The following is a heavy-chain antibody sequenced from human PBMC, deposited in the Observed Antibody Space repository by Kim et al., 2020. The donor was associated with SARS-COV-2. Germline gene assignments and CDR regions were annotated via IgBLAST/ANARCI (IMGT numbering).Heavy chain of an antibody. CDR2: VSYAVGRT. CDR3: AKDGYGSGAYYTLNFDH. CDR1: GFTFSNHA. V-gene: IGHV3-23*01. Sequence: GGSLRLSSAASGFTFSNHAMTWVRQAPGKGLEWVSTVSYAVGRTFYADSVKGRFIISRDNSKNTVYLDMNSLRADDTAVYYCAKDGYGSGAYYTLNFDHWGQGIQVTVSS. D-gene: IGHD3-10*01. J-gene: IGHJ4*02.